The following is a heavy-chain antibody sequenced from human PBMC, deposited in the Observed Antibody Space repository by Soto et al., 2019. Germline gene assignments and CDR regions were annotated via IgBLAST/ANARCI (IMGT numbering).Heavy chain of an antibody. D-gene: IGHD3-3*01. Sequence: QVQLVQSGAEVKEPGSSVNVSCKTSGGTFGNTAVTWVRQVPGQGLEWIGGIDPLFGTANYAQKFRGRVMITADESTSTAYMDLSSLRSDDTAIYYCARDGDPGYSFWSGPLGGGRFDPWVQGTLVTVSS. CDR3: ARDGDPGYSFWSGPLGGGRFDP. J-gene: IGHJ5*02. CDR1: GGTFGNTA. V-gene: IGHV1-69*12. CDR2: IDPLFGTA.